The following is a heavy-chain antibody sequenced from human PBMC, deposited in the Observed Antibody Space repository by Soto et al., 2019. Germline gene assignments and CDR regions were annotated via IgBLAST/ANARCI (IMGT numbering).Heavy chain of an antibody. J-gene: IGHJ4*02. CDR2: INAGNSNT. Sequence: QVQLVQSGAEEKKPGASVKVSCKASGYTFTSYAMHWVRQAPGQRLEWMGWINAGNSNTKYSQKFQGRVSITRDTAASPAYRELSSLRSEDTGVYSSARGGPPIGYWGQGPLVTVSS. V-gene: IGHV1-3*05. CDR3: ARGGPPIGY. D-gene: IGHD3-10*01. CDR1: GYTFTSYA.